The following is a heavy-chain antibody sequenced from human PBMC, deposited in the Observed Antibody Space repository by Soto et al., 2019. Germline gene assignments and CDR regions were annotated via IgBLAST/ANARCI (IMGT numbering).Heavy chain of an antibody. J-gene: IGHJ5*02. CDR3: AREIKNCTNGVCYSQQGSGWFDP. D-gene: IGHD2-8*01. Sequence: GASSEGLCKASGYTFTGYYMHWVRQAPGQGLEWMGWINPNSGGTNYAQKFQGWVTMTRDTSISTAYMELSRLRSDDTAVYYCAREIKNCTNGVCYSQQGSGWFDPWGQGTLVTVSS. V-gene: IGHV1-2*04. CDR2: INPNSGGT. CDR1: GYTFTGYY.